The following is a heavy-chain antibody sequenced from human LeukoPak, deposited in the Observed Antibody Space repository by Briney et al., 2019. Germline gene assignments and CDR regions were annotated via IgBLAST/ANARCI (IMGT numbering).Heavy chain of an antibody. CDR3: ARGGGLDV. CDR1: GFTFSSYW. CDR2: INHNGNVN. Sequence: GGSLRLSCAASGFTFSSYWMNWARQAPGKGLEWVASINHNGNVNYYVDSVKGRLTISRDNAKNSLYLQMSNLRAEDTAVYFCARGGGLDVWGQGAAVTVSS. J-gene: IGHJ6*02. D-gene: IGHD3-16*01. V-gene: IGHV3-7*03.